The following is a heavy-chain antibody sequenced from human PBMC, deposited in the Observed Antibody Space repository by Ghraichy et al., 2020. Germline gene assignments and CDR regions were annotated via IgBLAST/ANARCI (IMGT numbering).Heavy chain of an antibody. CDR3: ARADVVTPVDYYYYYGMDV. D-gene: IGHD4-23*01. CDR1: GGSFSGYY. Sequence: SETLSLTCAVYGGSFSGYYWSWIRQPPGKGLEWIGEINHSGSTNYNPSLKSRVTISVDTSKNQFSLKLSSVTAADTAVYYCARADVVTPVDYYYYYGMDVWGQGTTVTVSS. J-gene: IGHJ6*02. V-gene: IGHV4-34*01. CDR2: INHSGST.